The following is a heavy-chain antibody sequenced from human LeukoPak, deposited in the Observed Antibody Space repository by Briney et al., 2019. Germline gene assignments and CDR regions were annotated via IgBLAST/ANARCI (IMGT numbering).Heavy chain of an antibody. V-gene: IGHV3-9*01. Sequence: SLRLSCAASGFTFDDYAMHWVRQAPGKGLEWVSGISWNSGSVGYADSVKGRFTISRDNAKNSLYLQMNSLRAEDTALYYCAKGTYYDFWSGYLDYWGQGTLVTVSS. J-gene: IGHJ4*02. CDR1: GFTFDDYA. CDR2: ISWNSGSV. D-gene: IGHD3-3*01. CDR3: AKGTYYDFWSGYLDY.